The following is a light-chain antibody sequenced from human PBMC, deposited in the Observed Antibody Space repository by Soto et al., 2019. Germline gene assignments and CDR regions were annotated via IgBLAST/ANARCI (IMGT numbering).Light chain of an antibody. CDR2: KAS. CDR1: QTINSW. J-gene: IGKJ4*01. Sequence: DIQMTQSPSTLSASVGDRVTITCRASQTINSWLAWYQHKPGKAPKLLIFKASSLESGLPSRFSGSGSGTEFTLTVSRLQSDDFATYFCQQYNTFPPTFGGGTKVEIK. V-gene: IGKV1-5*03. CDR3: QQYNTFPPT.